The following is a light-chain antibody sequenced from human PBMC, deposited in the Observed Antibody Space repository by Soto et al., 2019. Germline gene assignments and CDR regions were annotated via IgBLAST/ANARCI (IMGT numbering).Light chain of an antibody. V-gene: IGKV3-20*01. Sequence: EIVMRQTLVTLSLSPGDRANPSCRASQSVRSSFLAWYQQKPGQAPRILIYDASTRATGIPARFSGSASGTDFTLTISRLEPEDFAVYYCQQYGRSPLTGGGGTKVDI. CDR3: QQYGRSPLT. CDR2: DAS. CDR1: QSVRSSF. J-gene: IGKJ4*01.